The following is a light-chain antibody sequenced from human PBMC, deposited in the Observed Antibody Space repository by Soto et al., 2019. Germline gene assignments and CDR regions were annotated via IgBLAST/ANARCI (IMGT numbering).Light chain of an antibody. CDR3: QQYDSSPRT. Sequence: EIVLTQSPATLSLSPGERATLSCRASQSVSVYLAWYQQKPGQAPRLLISEASNRATGIPARFSGSGSGTDFTLTISSLEPEDFAVYYCQQYDSSPRTFGQGTKVDIK. CDR2: EAS. CDR1: QSVSVY. J-gene: IGKJ1*01. V-gene: IGKV3-11*01.